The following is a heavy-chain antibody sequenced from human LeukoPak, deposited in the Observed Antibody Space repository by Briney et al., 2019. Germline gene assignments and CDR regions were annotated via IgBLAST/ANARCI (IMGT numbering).Heavy chain of an antibody. J-gene: IGHJ4*02. CDR3: ARFPGAAAGFDY. D-gene: IGHD6-13*01. Sequence: SETLSLTCAVYGGSFSGYYWSWIRQPPGKGLDWIGEINHSGSTNYSPSLKSRATISVDTSKNQFSLKLSSVTAADTAVYYCARFPGAAAGFDYWGQGTLVTVSS. CDR1: GGSFSGYY. V-gene: IGHV4-34*01. CDR2: INHSGST.